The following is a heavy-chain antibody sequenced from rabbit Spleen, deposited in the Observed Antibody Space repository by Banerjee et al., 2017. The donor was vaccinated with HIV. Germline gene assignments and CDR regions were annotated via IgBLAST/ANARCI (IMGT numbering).Heavy chain of an antibody. J-gene: IGHJ4*01. CDR3: ARDLVAVIGWNFNL. V-gene: IGHV1S40*01. CDR2: INAATAKP. D-gene: IGHD1-1*01. Sequence: QSLEESGGDLVKPGASLTLTYTASGVSFSNNQYMCWVRQAPGKGLEWIACINAATAKPVYATWAKGRFTISRTSSTTVTLRMTSLTAADRAAYFCARDLVAVIGWNFNLWGPGTLVTVS. CDR1: GVSFSNNQY.